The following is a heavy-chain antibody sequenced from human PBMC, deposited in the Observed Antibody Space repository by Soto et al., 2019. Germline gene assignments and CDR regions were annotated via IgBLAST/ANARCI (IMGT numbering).Heavy chain of an antibody. CDR1: GGSISSSSYY. J-gene: IGHJ6*02. CDR2: IYYSGST. D-gene: IGHD3-10*01. Sequence: PSETLSLTCTVSGGSISSSSYYWGWIRQPPGKGLEWIGSIYYSGSTYYNPSLKSRVTISVDTSKNQFSLKLSSVTAADTAVYYCARQLTMPYYYYYYGMDVWGQWTTVTVSS. CDR3: ARQLTMPYYYYYYGMDV. V-gene: IGHV4-39*01.